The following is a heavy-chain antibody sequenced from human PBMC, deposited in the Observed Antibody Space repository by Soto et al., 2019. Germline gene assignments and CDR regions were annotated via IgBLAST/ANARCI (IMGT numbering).Heavy chain of an antibody. V-gene: IGHV5-10-1*01. Sequence: GESLKISCNGSGYTFTNYWINWVRQMPGKGLEWMGRIDPSDSYTNYSPSFQGHVTISADKSISTASLQWSSLRASDSAIYYCARQAKYDILTGYFPFDDWGQGTLVTVS. J-gene: IGHJ4*02. D-gene: IGHD3-9*01. CDR2: IDPSDSYT. CDR3: ARQAKYDILTGYFPFDD. CDR1: GYTFTNYW.